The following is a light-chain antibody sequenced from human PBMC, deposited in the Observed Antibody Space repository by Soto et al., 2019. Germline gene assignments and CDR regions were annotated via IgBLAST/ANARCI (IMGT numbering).Light chain of an antibody. V-gene: IGKV1-8*01. CDR2: AAS. CDR3: KQYYSYSWT. J-gene: IGKJ1*01. Sequence: IQMTQSPSTLSGSTGDRVTITCRASQGISSYLAWYQQKPGKAHKLLIYAASTLQSGVPSRFSGSGSGTDFTLTISCLQSEDFATYYCKQYYSYSWTFGQGTKVDI. CDR1: QGISSY.